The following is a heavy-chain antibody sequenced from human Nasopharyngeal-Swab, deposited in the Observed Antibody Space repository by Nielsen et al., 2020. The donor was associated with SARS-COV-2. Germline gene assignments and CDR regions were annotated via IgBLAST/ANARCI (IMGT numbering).Heavy chain of an antibody. CDR3: AKERRNWGFDV. CDR1: GFTFGSYA. V-gene: IGHV3-23*01. J-gene: IGHJ6*02. D-gene: IGHD7-27*01. CDR2: ISGSGGST. Sequence: GESLKISCAASGFTFGSYAMSWVRQAPGKGLEWVSAISGSGGSTYYADSVKGRFTISRDNSKNTLYLQMNSLRAEDTAVYYCAKERRNWGFDVWGQGTTVTVSS.